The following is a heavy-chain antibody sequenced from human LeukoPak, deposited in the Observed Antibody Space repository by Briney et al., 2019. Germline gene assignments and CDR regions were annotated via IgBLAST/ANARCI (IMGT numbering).Heavy chain of an antibody. Sequence: GGSLRLSCGASGFTFHEKYAMHWVRQAPGKGLEWVLGFSLDSDNVGYADSVRGRFTVSRDRAKNSLYLQMNYLRPEDTALYFCTKDMDPGGINVWGQGTTVIVSS. CDR2: FSLDSDNV. CDR3: TKDMDPGGINV. D-gene: IGHD2-2*03. V-gene: IGHV3-9*01. J-gene: IGHJ6*02. CDR1: GFTFHEKYA.